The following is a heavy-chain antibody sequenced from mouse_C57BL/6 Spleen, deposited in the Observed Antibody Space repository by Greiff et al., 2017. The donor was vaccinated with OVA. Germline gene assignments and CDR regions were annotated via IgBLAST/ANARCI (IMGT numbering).Heavy chain of an antibody. D-gene: IGHD3-2*02. J-gene: IGHJ3*01. CDR1: GYTFTSYT. CDR3: ARKGDSSGYTWFAY. V-gene: IGHV1-4*01. Sequence: QVQRQESGAELARPGASVKMSCKASGYTFTSYTMHWVKQRPGQGLEWIGYINPSSGYTKYNQKFKDKATLTADKSSSTAYMQLSSLTSEDSAVYYCARKGDSSGYTWFAYWGQGTLVTVSA. CDR2: INPSSGYT.